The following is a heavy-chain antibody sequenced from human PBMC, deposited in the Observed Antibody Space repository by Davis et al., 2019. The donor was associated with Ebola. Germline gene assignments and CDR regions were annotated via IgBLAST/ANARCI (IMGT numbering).Heavy chain of an antibody. J-gene: IGHJ6*04. Sequence: PGGSLRLSCDASGFTVRNTHMSWVRQAPGKGLEWVSAITGNGGSTYYADSVKGRFTISRGNSKNTLYLQMNSLRAEDTAVYYCARDSFGEPSSYYGMDVWGKGTTVTVSS. D-gene: IGHD3-10*01. CDR1: GFTVRNTH. CDR3: ARDSFGEPSSYYGMDV. CDR2: ITGNGGST. V-gene: IGHV3-23*01.